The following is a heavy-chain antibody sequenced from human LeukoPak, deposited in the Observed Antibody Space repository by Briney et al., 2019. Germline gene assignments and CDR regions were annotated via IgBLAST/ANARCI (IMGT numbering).Heavy chain of an antibody. CDR3: ARDLITAAAGIPLYYYYGMDV. CDR2: ISSSDSTL. J-gene: IGHJ6*02. Sequence: PGGSLRLSCAASGFTFSSYEMNWVRQAPGKGLEWVSYISSSDSTLYYADSVKGRFTISRDNAKNSLYLEMNSLRAEDTAVYYCARDLITAAAGIPLYYYYGMDVRGQGTTVTVSS. D-gene: IGHD6-13*01. V-gene: IGHV3-48*03. CDR1: GFTFSSYE.